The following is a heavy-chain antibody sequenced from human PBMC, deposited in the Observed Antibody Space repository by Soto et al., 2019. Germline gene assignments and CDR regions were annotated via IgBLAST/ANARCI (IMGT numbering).Heavy chain of an antibody. J-gene: IGHJ4*02. V-gene: IGHV5-51*01. CDR3: ARLTYYGSGSYYMSYFDY. CDR1: GYSFTNYW. CDR2: IYPSDSDT. D-gene: IGHD3-10*01. Sequence: PGESLKISCKGSGYSFTNYWIGWVRQMPGKGLEWMGIIYPSDSDTTYSPSFQGQVTMSADKSISTAYLQWSSLKASDTAMYYCARLTYYGSGSYYMSYFDYWGQGTLVTVSS.